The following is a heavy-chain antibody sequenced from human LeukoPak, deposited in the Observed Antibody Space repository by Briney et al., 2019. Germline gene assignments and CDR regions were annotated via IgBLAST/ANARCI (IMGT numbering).Heavy chain of an antibody. J-gene: IGHJ4*02. D-gene: IGHD6-19*01. CDR2: ISGGTT. CDR1: GVNFGDYL. CDR3: SRGSGWLSVY. V-gene: IGHV3-49*03. Sequence: PGRSLRLSCTASGVNFGDYLMSWFRQAPGKGLEWIGFISGGTTEYAASVKGRFTISRDDSKSIAYLQMNSVTTEDTAVYYCSRGSGWLSVYWGQGTLVTVSS.